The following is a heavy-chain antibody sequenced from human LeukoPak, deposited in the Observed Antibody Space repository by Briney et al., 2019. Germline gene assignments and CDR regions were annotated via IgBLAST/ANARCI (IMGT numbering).Heavy chain of an antibody. D-gene: IGHD3-10*01. V-gene: IGHV1-8*01. CDR1: GYTFTSYD. J-gene: IGHJ4*02. Sequence: ASVKVSCKASGYTFTSYDINWVRQATGQGLEWMGWMNPNSGNTGYAQKFQGRVTMTRNTSISTAYMELSSLRSEDTAVYYCARGGVRYYYGSGSYQANWGQGTLVTVAS. CDR3: ARGGVRYYYGSGSYQAN. CDR2: MNPNSGNT.